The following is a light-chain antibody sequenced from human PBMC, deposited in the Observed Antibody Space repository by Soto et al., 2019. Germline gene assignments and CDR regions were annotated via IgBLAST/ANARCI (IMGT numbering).Light chain of an antibody. CDR2: TSF. Sequence: IQMTQSPSSLSASVGDRVSITCRASQSIGTFLNWYQQKPGEAPNLLIHTSFTLYSGVPSRFSGTGSGTDFTLTISSLQPEDVATYFCQHAFSAEWTFGQGTKV. CDR3: QHAFSAEWT. CDR1: QSIGTF. J-gene: IGKJ1*01. V-gene: IGKV1-39*01.